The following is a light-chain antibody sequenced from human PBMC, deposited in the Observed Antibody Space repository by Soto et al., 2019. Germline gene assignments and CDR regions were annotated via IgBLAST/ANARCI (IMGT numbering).Light chain of an antibody. CDR3: MQLTQYPYT. Sequence: DIVMTQTPLSLPVTLGQPASISCRSSQGLVYSDGNTYLSWLQQRPGQPPRLLIYRLSNRFSGVPDRFSGSGAGTDFTLKISRVEAEDVGVYYCMQLTQYPYTFGQGTKLEIK. CDR2: RLS. J-gene: IGKJ2*01. V-gene: IGKV2-24*01. CDR1: QGLVYSDGNTY.